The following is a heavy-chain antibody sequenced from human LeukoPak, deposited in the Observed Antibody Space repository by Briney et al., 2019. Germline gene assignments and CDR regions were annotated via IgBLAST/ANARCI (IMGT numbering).Heavy chain of an antibody. Sequence: GRSLRLSCAASGFTFSSYGMHWVRQAPGKGLEWVAVISYDGSNKYYADSVKGRFTISRDNSKNTLYLQMNSLRAEDTAVYYCARAKLSTSCSDYWGQGTLVTVSS. V-gene: IGHV3-30*03. D-gene: IGHD2-2*01. CDR2: ISYDGSNK. CDR3: ARAKLSTSCSDY. J-gene: IGHJ4*02. CDR1: GFTFSSYG.